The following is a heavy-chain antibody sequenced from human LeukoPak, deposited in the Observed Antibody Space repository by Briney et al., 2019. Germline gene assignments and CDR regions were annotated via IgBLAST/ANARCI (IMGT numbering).Heavy chain of an antibody. V-gene: IGHV4-34*01. CDR1: GGSFSGYY. CDR3: ARGSGGSVGFDP. Sequence: SETLSLTCAVYGGSFSGYYWSWIRQPPGKGPEWIGEINHSGSTNYNPPLKSRVTISVDTSKNQFSLKLSSVTAADTAVYYCARGSGGSVGFDPWGQGTLVTVSS. CDR2: INHSGST. D-gene: IGHD1-26*01. J-gene: IGHJ5*02.